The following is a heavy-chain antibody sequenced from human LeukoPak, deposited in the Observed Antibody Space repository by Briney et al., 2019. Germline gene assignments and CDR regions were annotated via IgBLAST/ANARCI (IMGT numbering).Heavy chain of an antibody. V-gene: IGHV1-18*01. J-gene: IGHJ5*02. CDR2: ISAYNGNT. CDR3: ARGRITMVRGVPNWFDP. CDR1: GYTFTSYG. Sequence: GASVKVSCKASGYTFTSYGISWVRQAPGQGLEWMGWISAYNGNTNYAQKFQGWVTMTRDTSISTAYMELSRLRSDDTAVYYCARGRITMVRGVPNWFDPWGQGTLVTVSS. D-gene: IGHD3-10*01.